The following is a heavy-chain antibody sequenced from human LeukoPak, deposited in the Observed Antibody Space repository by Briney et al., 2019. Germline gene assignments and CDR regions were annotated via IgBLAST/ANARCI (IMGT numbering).Heavy chain of an antibody. CDR2: IYSDGNT. CDR3: MRERGGSNSEH. Sequence: GGSLRLSCAASGFTVSNNRLSWVRQAPGMGLEWVSTIYSDGNTYYPDSVKGRFTISRDGSKNTLYLQLNSLRTEDTAIYYCMRERGGSNSEHWGQGTLVTVSS. CDR1: GFTVSNNR. D-gene: IGHD1-26*01. V-gene: IGHV3-53*01. J-gene: IGHJ1*01.